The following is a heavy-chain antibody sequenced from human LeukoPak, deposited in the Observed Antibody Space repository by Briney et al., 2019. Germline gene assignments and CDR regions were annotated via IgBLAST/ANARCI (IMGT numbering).Heavy chain of an antibody. CDR2: INPNSGGT. D-gene: IGHD3-16*01. CDR1: GYTFTDHY. Sequence: ASVTVSRTASGYTFTDHYMHWVRPAPGQGLAGVGWINPNSGGTHLPQKFQGRVTMPSDTSISTAYMDLSKLRSDDTPVYYCARGGAFMTTFSGVGFDPWGQGTLVTVSS. V-gene: IGHV1-2*02. CDR3: ARGGAFMTTFSGVGFDP. J-gene: IGHJ5*02.